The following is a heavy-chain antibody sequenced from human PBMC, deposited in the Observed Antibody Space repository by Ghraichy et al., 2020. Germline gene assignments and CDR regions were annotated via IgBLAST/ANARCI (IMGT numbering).Heavy chain of an antibody. D-gene: IGHD4-23*01. CDR3: ARASTVVRFFYNAGMDV. CDR1: GFTFSSFT. Sequence: GESLNISCVGSGFTFSSFTMNWVRQSPGKGLEWVSYITSSSRTISYADSVKGRFTISSDNAQNSLYLQMNSLRDEDTAVYYCARASTVVRFFYNAGMDVWGQGTTVTVSS. V-gene: IGHV3-48*02. J-gene: IGHJ6*02. CDR2: ITSSSRTI.